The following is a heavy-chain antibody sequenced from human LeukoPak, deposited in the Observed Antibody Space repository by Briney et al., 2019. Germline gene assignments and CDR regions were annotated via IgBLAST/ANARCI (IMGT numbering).Heavy chain of an antibody. V-gene: IGHV5-51*01. CDR2: IFPRDSDV. Sequence: GESLKISCKTSGYTFTSYWIGWVRQTPGKGPECMGVIFPRDSDVRYSPSFQGRVTISADKSTNTAYLHWGSLKASDSAMYYCVRSLPGTLLRGYGMDVWGPGTTVTVS. D-gene: IGHD3-10*01. CDR3: VRSLPGTLLRGYGMDV. CDR1: GYTFTSYW. J-gene: IGHJ6*02.